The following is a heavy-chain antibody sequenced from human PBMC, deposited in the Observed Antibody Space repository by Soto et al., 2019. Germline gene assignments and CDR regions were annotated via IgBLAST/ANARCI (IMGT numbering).Heavy chain of an antibody. J-gene: IGHJ6*02. CDR2: LYWDDDK. Sequence: QVTLKESGPTLVKPTQTLTLTCTVSGLSLRTTGVGVGWVRQPPGKALEWLALLYWDDDKRYSPSLRSRLTLAKDISEKQVVLTMTNMDTVDTATYYCVQSRCGGDCLEIYSSHACNGLDVWGQGTTVTVSS. V-gene: IGHV2-5*02. D-gene: IGHD2-21*02. CDR1: GLSLRTTGVG. CDR3: VQSRCGGDCLEIYSSHACNGLDV.